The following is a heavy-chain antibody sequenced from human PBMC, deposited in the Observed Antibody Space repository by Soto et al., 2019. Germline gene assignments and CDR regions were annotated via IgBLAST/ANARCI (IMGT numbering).Heavy chain of an antibody. J-gene: IGHJ4*02. CDR2: ISYIGTT. D-gene: IGHD3-22*01. CDR1: GGSISSSY. Sequence: ASETLSLTCTVSGGSISSSYWSWIRQPPGKGLEWIGYISYIGTTNYNPSLKSRVIISVDTSKNQFSLQLSSVTAADTAVYFCATLYYYDSSGYHNPTDYWGQGTLVTVS. V-gene: IGHV4-59*01. CDR3: ATLYYYDSSGYHNPTDY.